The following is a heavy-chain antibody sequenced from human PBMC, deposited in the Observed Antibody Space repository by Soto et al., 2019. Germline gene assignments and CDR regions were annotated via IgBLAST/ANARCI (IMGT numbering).Heavy chain of an antibody. CDR1: GFTFSSYS. CDR3: ARVGGHCSSTSCPWYLDL. D-gene: IGHD2-2*01. CDR2: ISSSSSYI. J-gene: IGHJ2*01. V-gene: IGHV3-21*01. Sequence: EVQLVESGGGLVKPGGSLRLSCAASGFTFSSYSMNWVRQAPGKGLEWVSSISSSSSYIYYADSVKGRFTISRDNAKNSLYLQMNSLRAEDSAVYYCARVGGHCSSTSCPWYLDLWGRGTLVTVSS.